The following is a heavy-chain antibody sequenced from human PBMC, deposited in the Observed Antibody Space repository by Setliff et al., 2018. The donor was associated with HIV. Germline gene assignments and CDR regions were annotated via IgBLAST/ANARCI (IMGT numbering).Heavy chain of an antibody. CDR1: GFTFSSYW. CDR3: ARGRRDCSSGSCYGPYYMDV. CDR2: LNTDGSST. V-gene: IGHV3-74*03. Sequence: PGGSLRLSCAASGFTFSSYWMHWVRQAPGKGLVWVSRLNTDGSSTKYADSVKGRFTISRDNAKSTLYLQMNSLRAEDTATYYCARGRRDCSSGSCYGPYYMDVWGKGTTVTVSS. D-gene: IGHD2-15*01. J-gene: IGHJ6*03.